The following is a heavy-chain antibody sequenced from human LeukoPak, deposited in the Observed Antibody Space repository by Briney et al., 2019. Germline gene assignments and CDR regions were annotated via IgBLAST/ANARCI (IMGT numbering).Heavy chain of an antibody. Sequence: PSETLSLTCTVSGGSISSSSYYWGWIRQPPGKGLEWIGYTYYSGSTNYNPSLKSRVTISVDTSKNQFSLKLSSVTAADTAVYYCARGPEHKRGYSGYVWIDPWGQGTLVTVSS. J-gene: IGHJ5*02. CDR2: TYYSGST. CDR3: ARGPEHKRGYSGYVWIDP. D-gene: IGHD5-12*01. CDR1: GGSISSSSYY. V-gene: IGHV4-61*05.